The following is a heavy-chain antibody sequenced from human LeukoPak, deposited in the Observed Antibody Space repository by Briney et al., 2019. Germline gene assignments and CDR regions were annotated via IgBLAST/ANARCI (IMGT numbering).Heavy chain of an antibody. CDR3: ARAPRGCSSTSCYNQDY. CDR2: IWYDGSNK. J-gene: IGHJ4*02. CDR1: GFTFSSYG. D-gene: IGHD2-2*01. V-gene: IGHV3-33*01. Sequence: GGSLRLSCAASGFTFSSYGMHWVRQAPGKGLEWVAVIWYDGSNKYYADSVKGRFTISRDNSKNTLYLQMNSLRAEDTAVYYCARAPRGCSSTSCYNQDYWGQGTLVTVSS.